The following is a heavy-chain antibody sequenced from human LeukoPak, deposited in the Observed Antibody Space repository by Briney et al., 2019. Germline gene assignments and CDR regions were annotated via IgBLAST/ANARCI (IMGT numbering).Heavy chain of an antibody. Sequence: GALVKVSCKASGYTFTSYDINWVRQATGQGLEWMGWMNPNSGNTGYAQKFQGRVTMTRNTSISTAYMELSSLRSEDTAVYYCARGWGFEDIVVVPAAPYYYGMDVWGQGTTVTVSS. J-gene: IGHJ6*02. CDR2: MNPNSGNT. D-gene: IGHD2-2*01. V-gene: IGHV1-8*01. CDR1: GYTFTSYD. CDR3: ARGWGFEDIVVVPAAPYYYGMDV.